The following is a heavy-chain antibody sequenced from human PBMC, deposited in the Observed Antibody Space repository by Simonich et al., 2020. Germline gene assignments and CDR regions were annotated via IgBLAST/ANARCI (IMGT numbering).Heavy chain of an antibody. CDR1: GFTFSSYA. Sequence: EVQLLESGGGLVQPGGSLRLSCAASGFTFSSYAMSWVRQAPGEGMEWFSAISGSGGSTYYEDSRKGRFTISRDNSKNTLYLQMNSLRAEDTAVYYCAKRSGVSITGTFDYWGQGTLVTVSS. J-gene: IGHJ4*02. D-gene: IGHD1-7*01. CDR3: AKRSGVSITGTFDY. V-gene: IGHV3-23*01. CDR2: ISGSGGST.